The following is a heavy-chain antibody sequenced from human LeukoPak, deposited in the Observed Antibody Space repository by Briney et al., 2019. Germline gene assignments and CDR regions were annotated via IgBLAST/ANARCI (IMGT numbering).Heavy chain of an antibody. V-gene: IGHV3-73*01. D-gene: IGHD3-3*01. CDR1: GFTFSGSA. Sequence: GGPLRLSCAASGFTFSGSAMHWVRQASGKGLEWVGRIRSKANSYATAYAASVKGRFTISRDDSKNTAYLQMNSLKTEDTAVYYCTRGSGYYGYWGQGTLVTVSS. CDR3: TRGSGYYGY. J-gene: IGHJ4*02. CDR2: IRSKANSYAT.